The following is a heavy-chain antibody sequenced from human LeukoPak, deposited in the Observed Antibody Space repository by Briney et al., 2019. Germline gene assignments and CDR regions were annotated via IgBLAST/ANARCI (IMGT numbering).Heavy chain of an antibody. Sequence: GGSLRLSCAASGFTFSSYAMHWVRQAPGKGLEWVAVISYDGSNKYYADSVKGRFTISGDNSKNTLYLQMNSLRAEDTAVYYCARALYSSSPPEFDYWGQGTLVTVSS. CDR3: ARALYSSSPPEFDY. CDR1: GFTFSSYA. CDR2: ISYDGSNK. D-gene: IGHD6-13*01. V-gene: IGHV3-30*04. J-gene: IGHJ4*02.